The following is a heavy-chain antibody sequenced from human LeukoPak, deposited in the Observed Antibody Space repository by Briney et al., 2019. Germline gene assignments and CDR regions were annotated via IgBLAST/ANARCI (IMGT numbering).Heavy chain of an antibody. V-gene: IGHV4-4*02. D-gene: IGHD3-10*01. J-gene: IGHJ6*02. CDR3: ARLRECYYGSGSRTDMDV. CDR1: GGSISSSNW. CDR2: IYHSVST. Sequence: PSGTLSLTCAVSGGSISSSNWWSWVRQPPGKGLEWIGEIYHSVSTNYNPSLKSRVTISVDKSKNQFSLKLSSVTAADTAVYYCARLRECYYGSGSRTDMDVWGQGTTVTVSS.